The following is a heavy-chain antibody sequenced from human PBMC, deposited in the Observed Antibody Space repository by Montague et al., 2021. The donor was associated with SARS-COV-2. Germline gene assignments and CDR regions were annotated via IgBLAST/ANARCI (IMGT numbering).Heavy chain of an antibody. J-gene: IGHJ6*02. Sequence: SETLSLTCTVSGGSISSYYWSWIRQPAGKRLEWIGRIYSSGSTNYNPPPKSRVTMSVDTSKNQFSLKLSSVIAADTALYYCARDRPRSYCCGSGTYTWGGYDMDVWGQGTTVTVSS. D-gene: IGHD3-10*01. V-gene: IGHV4-4*07. CDR2: IYSSGST. CDR1: GGSISSYY. CDR3: ARDRPRSYCCGSGTYTWGGYDMDV.